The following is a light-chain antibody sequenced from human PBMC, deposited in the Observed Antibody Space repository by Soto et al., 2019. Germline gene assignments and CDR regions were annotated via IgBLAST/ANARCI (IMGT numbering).Light chain of an antibody. CDR1: SSDVGAYDY. V-gene: IGLV2-8*01. Sequence: QSVLTQPPSASGSPGQSVTLSCTGTSSDVGAYDYVSWYQQHPGKAPKLMIYEINKRPSGVPDRFSGSKSGNTASLTVSGLQAEDEADYYCSSFAGSNNFPYVFGTGTKV. CDR2: EIN. CDR3: SSFAGSNNFPYV. J-gene: IGLJ1*01.